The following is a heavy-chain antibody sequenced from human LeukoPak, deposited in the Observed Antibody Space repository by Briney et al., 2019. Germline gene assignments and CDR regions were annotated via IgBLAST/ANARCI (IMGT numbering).Heavy chain of an antibody. D-gene: IGHD4-23*01. J-gene: IGHJ4*02. CDR1: GGSVNGYY. Sequence: SETLSLTCTVSGGSVNGYYWSWVRRPPGQGLEWVAYINYTGSSNSNPSLKSRVTISVDTSKNQFSLKLNSVTAADTAVYYCARHHNGGTHYFDYWGQGTLVTVSS. V-gene: IGHV4-59*08. CDR2: INYTGSS. CDR3: ARHHNGGTHYFDY.